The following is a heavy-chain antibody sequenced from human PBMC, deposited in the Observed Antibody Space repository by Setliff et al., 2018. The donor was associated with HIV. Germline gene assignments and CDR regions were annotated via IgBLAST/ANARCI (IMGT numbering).Heavy chain of an antibody. Sequence: GGSLRLSCAGSGFTFSSYAMSWVRQAPGKGLQWVSAISGSTGATFYTDSVKGRFTISRDNSKNTLYLRMNSLRAEDTAEYYCAKELAASGLGYFDSWGRGILVTVSS. D-gene: IGHD3-22*01. CDR1: GFTFSSYA. CDR3: AKELAASGLGYFDS. CDR2: ISGSTGAT. J-gene: IGHJ4*02. V-gene: IGHV3-23*01.